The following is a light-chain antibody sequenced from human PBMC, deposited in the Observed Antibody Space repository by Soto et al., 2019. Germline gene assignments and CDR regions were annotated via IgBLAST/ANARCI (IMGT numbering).Light chain of an antibody. Sequence: DIQMTQSPSTLSASVGDRVTITCRASQGISSWLAWYQQKAGKAPKLLIFDASILESGVPSRFRGSGSGTEFTLTISSLQPDDFATYYCQQYNSYSETFGQGTKVDIK. V-gene: IGKV1-5*01. CDR3: QQYNSYSET. J-gene: IGKJ1*01. CDR2: DAS. CDR1: QGISSW.